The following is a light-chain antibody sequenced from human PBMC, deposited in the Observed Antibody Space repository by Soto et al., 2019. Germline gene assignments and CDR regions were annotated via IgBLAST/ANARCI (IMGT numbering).Light chain of an antibody. CDR3: QAYDSTLSGVV. V-gene: IGLV1-40*01. J-gene: IGLJ1*01. CDR2: GNS. CDR1: SSNTGADD. Sequence: QSVLTQPPSVSGAPGQRVTISCSGSSSNTGADDVHWYQQVPGKAPKLLIYGNSNRPSGVPDRFSGSKSGTSASPAITGLQAEDEADYYCQAYDSTLSGVVFGTGTKVTVL.